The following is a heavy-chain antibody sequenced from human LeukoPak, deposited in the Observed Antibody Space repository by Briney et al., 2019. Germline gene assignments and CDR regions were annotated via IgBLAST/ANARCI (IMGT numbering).Heavy chain of an antibody. Sequence: SETLSLTCTVSGGSISSGDYYWSWIRQPPGKGLEWIGYIYYSGSTYYNPSLKSRVTISVDTSKNQFSLKLSSVTAADTAVYYCAREPSYYYDSSALGDGMDVWGQGTTVIVSS. CDR2: IYYSGST. CDR3: AREPSYYYDSSALGDGMDV. J-gene: IGHJ6*02. D-gene: IGHD3-22*01. V-gene: IGHV4-30-4*01. CDR1: GGSISSGDYY.